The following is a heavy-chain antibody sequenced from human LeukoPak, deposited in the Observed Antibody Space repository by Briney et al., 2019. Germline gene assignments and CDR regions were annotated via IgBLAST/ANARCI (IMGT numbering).Heavy chain of an antibody. CDR1: GYTFTSYA. Sequence: ASVKVSCKASGYTFTSYAMHWVRQAPGQRLERMGWINAGNGNTKYSQQFQGRVTITRDTSASTAYMELSSLRSEDTAVYYCASGTTYDSSGFHAFDIWGQGTMVTVSS. CDR3: ASGTTYDSSGFHAFDI. J-gene: IGHJ3*02. D-gene: IGHD3-22*01. CDR2: INAGNGNT. V-gene: IGHV1-3*01.